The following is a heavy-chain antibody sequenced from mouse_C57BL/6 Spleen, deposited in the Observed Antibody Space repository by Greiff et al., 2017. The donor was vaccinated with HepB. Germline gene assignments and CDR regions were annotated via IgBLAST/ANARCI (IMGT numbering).Heavy chain of an antibody. J-gene: IGHJ4*01. Sequence: DVKLVESGGGLVKPGGSLKLSCAASGFTFSDYGMHWVRQAPEKGLEWVAYISSGSSTIYYADTVKGRFTISRDNAKNTLFLQMTSLRSEDTAMYYCAISYGHYAMDYWGQGTSVTVSS. V-gene: IGHV5-17*01. D-gene: IGHD1-2*01. CDR3: AISYGHYAMDY. CDR2: ISSGSSTI. CDR1: GFTFSDYG.